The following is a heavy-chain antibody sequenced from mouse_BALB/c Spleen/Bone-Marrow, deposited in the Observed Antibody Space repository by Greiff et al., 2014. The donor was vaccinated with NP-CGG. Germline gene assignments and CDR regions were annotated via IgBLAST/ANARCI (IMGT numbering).Heavy chain of an antibody. V-gene: IGHV14-3*02. CDR2: IDPANGNT. D-gene: IGHD1-1*01. CDR1: GFNIKDTY. CDR3: ARSGDYGSSLAY. J-gene: IGHJ3*01. Sequence: DVKLQESGAELVKPGASVKLSCTASGFNIKDTYMHWVKQRPEQGLEWIGRIDPANGNTKYDPKFQGKATITAGTSSNTAYLQLSSLTSEDTAVYYCARSGDYGSSLAYWGQGTLVTVSA.